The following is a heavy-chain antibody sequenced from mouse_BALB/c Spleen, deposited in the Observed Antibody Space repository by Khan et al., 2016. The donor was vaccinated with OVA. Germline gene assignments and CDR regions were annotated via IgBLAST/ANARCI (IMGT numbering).Heavy chain of an antibody. D-gene: IGHD1-1*01. J-gene: IGHJ3*01. CDR2: ISSGGDNI. CDR3: ARHNYGPFAY. Sequence: EVELVESGGDLVKPGGSLKLSCSASGFTFSTYAMSWVRQTPEKRLEWVATISSGGDNIFYPDSVKGRFTISSDNANNTLYLQMSSRGSEDTAMYYCARHNYGPFAYWGQGTLVTVSA. CDR1: GFTFSTYA. V-gene: IGHV5-9-3*01.